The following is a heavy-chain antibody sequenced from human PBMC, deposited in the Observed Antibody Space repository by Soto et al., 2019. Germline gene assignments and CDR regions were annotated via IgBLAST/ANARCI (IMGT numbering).Heavy chain of an antibody. D-gene: IGHD2-2*03. CDR2: ISYDGSNK. CDR3: AKGVKMDIVVVPAASPFDY. Sequence: GGSLRLSCAASAFTFSSDGMHWVRQAPGKGMEWVAVISYDGSNKYYADSVKGRFTISRDNSKNTLYLQMNSLRAEDTAVYYCAKGVKMDIVVVPAASPFDYWGQGTLVTVSS. CDR1: AFTFSSDG. J-gene: IGHJ4*02. V-gene: IGHV3-30*18.